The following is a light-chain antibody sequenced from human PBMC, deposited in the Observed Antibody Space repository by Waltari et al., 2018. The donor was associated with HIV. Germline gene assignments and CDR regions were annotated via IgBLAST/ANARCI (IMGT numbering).Light chain of an antibody. CDR3: QVWDSSSDHWV. CDR1: NIGSKS. V-gene: IGLV3-21*04. CDR2: YDT. J-gene: IGLJ3*02. Sequence: SYVLTQPPSVSVAPGKTARITCGENNIGSKSVHWSQQKPGQAPVLVIYYDTDRPSGIPERFSGSNSGNTATLTISRVEAGDEADYYCQVWDSSSDHWVFGGGTKLSVL.